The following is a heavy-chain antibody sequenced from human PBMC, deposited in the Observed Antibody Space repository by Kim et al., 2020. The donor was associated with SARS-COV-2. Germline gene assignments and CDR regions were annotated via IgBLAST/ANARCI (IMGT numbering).Heavy chain of an antibody. J-gene: IGHJ6*02. CDR2: ISYDGSNK. D-gene: IGHD3-3*01. Sequence: GGSLRLSCAASGFTFSSYGMHWVRQAPGKGLAWVAIISYDGSNKYYADSVKGRFTISRDNSKNTLYLQMNSLRADDTAVYYCARDGGSSGMDVWGQGTTGTVSS. CDR1: GFTFSSYG. V-gene: IGHV3-30*03. CDR3: ARDGGSSGMDV.